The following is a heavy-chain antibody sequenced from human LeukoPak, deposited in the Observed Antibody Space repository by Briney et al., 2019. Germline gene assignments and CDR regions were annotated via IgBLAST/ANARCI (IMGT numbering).Heavy chain of an antibody. J-gene: IGHJ4*02. Sequence: GASVKVSCKASGGTFSSYAISWVRQAPGQGLEWMGRIIPILGIANYAQKFQGRVTITADKSTSTAYMELSSLRSEDTAVYYCARGGAYCGSGSYYNTLSYWGQGTLVTVSS. D-gene: IGHD3-10*01. CDR2: IIPILGIA. V-gene: IGHV1-69*04. CDR3: ARGGAYCGSGSYYNTLSY. CDR1: GGTFSSYA.